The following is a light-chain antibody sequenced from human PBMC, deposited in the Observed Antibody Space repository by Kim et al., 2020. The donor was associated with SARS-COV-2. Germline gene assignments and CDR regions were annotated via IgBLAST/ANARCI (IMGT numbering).Light chain of an antibody. V-gene: IGKV1-9*01. J-gene: IGKJ5*01. CDR3: QQLNSYPT. Sequence: SASVGDRVTMTCRDSQGISSYLAWYQQKPEKAPKLLIYAASTLQSGVPSRCSGSGSGTDFTLTISSQQPEDFANYYCQQLNSYPTFGQGTRLEIK. CDR1: QGISSY. CDR2: AAS.